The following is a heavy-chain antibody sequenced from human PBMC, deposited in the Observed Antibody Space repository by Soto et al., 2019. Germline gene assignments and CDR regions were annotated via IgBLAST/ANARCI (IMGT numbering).Heavy chain of an antibody. CDR2: ISAYNGNT. Sequence: ASVKVSCKASGYTFTSYGISWVRQAPGQGLEWMGWISAYNGNTNYAQKLQGRVTMTTDTSTSTAYRELRSLRSDDTAVYYCASNYYGSGSYPYNYYGMDVWGQGTTVTVSS. V-gene: IGHV1-18*01. CDR1: GYTFTSYG. D-gene: IGHD3-10*01. J-gene: IGHJ6*02. CDR3: ASNYYGSGSYPYNYYGMDV.